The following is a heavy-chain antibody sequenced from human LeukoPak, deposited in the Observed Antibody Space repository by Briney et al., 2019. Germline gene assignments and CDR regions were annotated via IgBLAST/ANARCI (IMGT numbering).Heavy chain of an antibody. J-gene: IGHJ4*02. D-gene: IGHD6-13*01. Sequence: PGGSLRLSCAASGFTFSSYSMHWVRQAPGKGLEWVAFIRYDGSNKYYADSVKGRFTISRGNSKNTLYLQMNSLRAEDTAVYYCAKGIAGPPEVDNMFDYWGQGTLVTVSS. CDR3: AKGIAGPPEVDNMFDY. CDR2: IRYDGSNK. CDR1: GFTFSSYS. V-gene: IGHV3-30*02.